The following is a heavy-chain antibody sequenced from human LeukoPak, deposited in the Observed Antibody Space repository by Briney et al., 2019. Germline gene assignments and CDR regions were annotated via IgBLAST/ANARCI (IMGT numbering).Heavy chain of an antibody. D-gene: IGHD4-23*01. CDR2: INAGNGNT. CDR3: ARDGSTVVTNWFDP. J-gene: IGHJ5*02. V-gene: IGHV1-3*01. CDR1: GYTFTSYG. Sequence: APVKVSCKASGYTFTSYGISWVRQAPGQGLEWMGWINAGNGNTKYSQKFQGRVTITRDTSASTAYMELSSLRSEDTAVYYCARDGSTVVTNWFDPWGQGTLVTVSS.